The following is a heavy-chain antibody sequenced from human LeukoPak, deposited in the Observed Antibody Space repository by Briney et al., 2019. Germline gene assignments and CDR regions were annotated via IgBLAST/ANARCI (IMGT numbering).Heavy chain of an antibody. CDR1: GGSFSGYY. CDR2: INHSGST. Sequence: SETLSLTCAVYGGSFSGYYWSWIRQPPGKGLEWIGEINHSGSTNYNPSLKSRVTISVDTSKNQFSLKLGSVTAADTAVYYCASLPYYMDVWGKGTTVTVSS. CDR3: ASLPYYMDV. J-gene: IGHJ6*03. V-gene: IGHV4-34*01.